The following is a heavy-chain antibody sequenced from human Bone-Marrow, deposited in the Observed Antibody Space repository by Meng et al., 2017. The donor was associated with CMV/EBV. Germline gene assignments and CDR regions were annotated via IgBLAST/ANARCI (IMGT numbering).Heavy chain of an antibody. D-gene: IGHD4-23*01. CDR2: IIPILGIA. J-gene: IGHJ4*02. Sequence: SVKVSCKASGYTFTSYGISWVRQAPGQGLEWMGRIIPILGIANYAQKFQGRVTITADKSTSTAYMELSSLRSEDTAVYYCAIGGNSDGCFGYWGQGPLVTVSS. CDR3: AIGGNSDGCFGY. CDR1: GYTFTSYG. V-gene: IGHV1-69*04.